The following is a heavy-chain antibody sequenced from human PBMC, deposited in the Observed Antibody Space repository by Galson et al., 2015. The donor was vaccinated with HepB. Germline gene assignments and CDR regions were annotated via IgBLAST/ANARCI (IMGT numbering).Heavy chain of an antibody. V-gene: IGHV3-23*01. CDR2: ISESGSDK. CDR3: AREAPPRHTAFDY. D-gene: IGHD2-2*02. CDR1: GFSFKSCA. J-gene: IGHJ4*02. Sequence: SLRLSCAASGFSFKSCAMSWVRQAPGKGLEWVSAISESGSDKFYADSVKGRFTISRDNSRNTMYLQMSSLRADDTAIYYCAREAPPRHTAFDYWGQGTLVTVSS.